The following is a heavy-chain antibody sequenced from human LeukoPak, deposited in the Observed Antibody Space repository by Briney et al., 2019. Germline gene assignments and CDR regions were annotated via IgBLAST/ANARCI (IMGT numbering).Heavy chain of an antibody. CDR1: GGTFSSYA. V-gene: IGHV1-69*05. D-gene: IGHD2-2*01. CDR3: ARDRRVAPAAQSGAFDI. CDR2: IIPIFGTA. Sequence: SVKVSCKASGGTFSSYAISWVRQAPGQGLEWMGGIIPIFGTANYAQKFQGRVTITTDESTSTAYMELSSLRSEDTAVYYCARDRRVAPAAQSGAFDIWGQGTMVTVSS. J-gene: IGHJ3*02.